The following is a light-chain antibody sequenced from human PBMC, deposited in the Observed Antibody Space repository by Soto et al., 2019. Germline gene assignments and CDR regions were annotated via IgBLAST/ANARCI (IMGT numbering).Light chain of an antibody. CDR3: QQYNNWLT. Sequence: EIVLTQSPGTLSLSPGERGTLSCRASQSVSSNNLAWYQQKPGQAPRLLIYGASHRATGIPARFSGSGSGTEFTLTISSLQSEDFAVYYCQQYNNWLTFGQGTRLEIK. J-gene: IGKJ5*01. CDR2: GAS. V-gene: IGKV3-15*01. CDR1: QSVSSN.